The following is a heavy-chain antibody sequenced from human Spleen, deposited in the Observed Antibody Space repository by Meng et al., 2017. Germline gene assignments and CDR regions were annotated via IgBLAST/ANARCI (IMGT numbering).Heavy chain of an antibody. CDR2: IYYSGST. CDR3: ARARGTIFDFDY. Sequence: QLQLQESGPGLLKPSETLSLTCTVSGGSISSSTYYWAWIRQPPGKGLEWIGTIYYSGSTSYNPSLKSRVTISVDTSKNQFSLKLSSVTAADTAVYYCARARGTIFDFDYWGQGTLVTVSS. J-gene: IGHJ4*02. D-gene: IGHD3-9*01. CDR1: GGSISSSTYY. V-gene: IGHV4-39*07.